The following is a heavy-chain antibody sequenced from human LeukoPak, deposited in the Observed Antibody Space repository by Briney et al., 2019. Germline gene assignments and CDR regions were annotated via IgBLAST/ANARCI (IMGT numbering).Heavy chain of an antibody. Sequence: GRSLRLSCAASGFTFSSYGMHWVRQAPGKGLEWVAVIWYDGSNKYYADSVKGRFTISRDNSKNTLYLQMNSLGAEDTAVYYCARDTQTYYDYVWGSPPLDYWGQGTLVTVSS. CDR3: ARDTQTYYDYVWGSPPLDY. V-gene: IGHV3-33*01. D-gene: IGHD3-16*01. J-gene: IGHJ4*02. CDR1: GFTFSSYG. CDR2: IWYDGSNK.